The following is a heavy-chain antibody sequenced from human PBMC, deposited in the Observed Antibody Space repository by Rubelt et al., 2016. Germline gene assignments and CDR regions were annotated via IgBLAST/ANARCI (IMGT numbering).Heavy chain of an antibody. Sequence: QPGGSLRLSCAASGFTFSSYWMYWARQGPGKGLVWVSRINSDGSGTSYADSVKGRFTISRDNAKNTLYLQMNSLRAEDTAGYYCARDISMFGGGDWGQGTLVTVSS. D-gene: IGHD3-10*02. V-gene: IGHV3-74*01. CDR3: ARDISMFGGGD. CDR1: GFTFSSYW. J-gene: IGHJ4*02. CDR2: INSDGSGT.